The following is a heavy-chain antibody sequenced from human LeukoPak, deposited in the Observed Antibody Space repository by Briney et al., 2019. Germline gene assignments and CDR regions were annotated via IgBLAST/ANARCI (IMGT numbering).Heavy chain of an antibody. D-gene: IGHD2-21*01. CDR3: ASEGGGGDCYKPFDY. CDR1: GFTVSSNY. Sequence: GGSLRLSCAASGFTVSSNYMSWVRQAPGKGLEWVSVIYSGGSTYYADSVKGRFTISRDNSRNTLYLQMNSLRDENTTVSNCASEGGGGDCYKPFDYWGQVTLVTVSS. CDR2: IYSGGST. J-gene: IGHJ4*02. V-gene: IGHV3-53*05.